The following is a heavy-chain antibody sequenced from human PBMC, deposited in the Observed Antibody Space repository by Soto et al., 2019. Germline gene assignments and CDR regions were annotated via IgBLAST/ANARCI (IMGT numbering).Heavy chain of an antibody. D-gene: IGHD2-21*02. J-gene: IGHJ4*02. Sequence: PGGSLRLSCAASGFTFSSYGMHWVRQAPGKGLEWVAVISYDGSNKYYADSVKGRFTISRDNSKNTLYLQMNSLRAEDTAVYYCAKDQTVVTAPYYFDSWGKGTPVTVSS. CDR2: ISYDGSNK. CDR3: AKDQTVVTAPYYFDS. V-gene: IGHV3-30*18. CDR1: GFTFSSYG.